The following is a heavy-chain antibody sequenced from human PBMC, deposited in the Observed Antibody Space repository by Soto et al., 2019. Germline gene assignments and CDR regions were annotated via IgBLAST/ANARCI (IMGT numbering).Heavy chain of an antibody. V-gene: IGHV1-69*12. Sequence: QVQLVQSGAEVKKPGSSVKVSCKASGGTFSSYAISWVRQAPGQGLVWMGGIIPNFGTANYAQKFQGRVTITADESTSTAYMELSSLRSEDPAVYYCASPYGDYVPYYYYGLDVSGQGTTVTVSS. CDR3: ASPYGDYVPYYYYGLDV. CDR1: GGTFSSYA. J-gene: IGHJ6*02. D-gene: IGHD4-17*01. CDR2: IIPNFGTA.